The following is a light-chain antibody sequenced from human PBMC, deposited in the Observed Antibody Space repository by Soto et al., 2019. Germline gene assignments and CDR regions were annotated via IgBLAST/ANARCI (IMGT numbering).Light chain of an antibody. CDR2: DAS. V-gene: IGKV1-33*01. CDR3: QQCDNLPYT. CDR1: QDINNY. J-gene: IGKJ2*01. Sequence: DVLMTQSPSSLSASVGDRVTITCQASQDINNYLNWYQQKPGKAPKLLIYDASNLETGVPLRFSGSGSGTEFTFTISCLQPEDIATYDCQQCDNLPYTFGQGTKLEMK.